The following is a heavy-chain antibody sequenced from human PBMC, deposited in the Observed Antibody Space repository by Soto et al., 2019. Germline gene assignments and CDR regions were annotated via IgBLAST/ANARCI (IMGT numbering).Heavy chain of an antibody. J-gene: IGHJ4*02. CDR2: ISYDGSNK. CDR1: GFTFSSYA. CDR3: ARAGAGTYYDFWSGYPNTGPFDY. D-gene: IGHD3-3*01. V-gene: IGHV3-30-3*01. Sequence: VQLVESGGGVVQPGRSLRLSCAASGFTFSSYAMHWVRQAPGKGLEWVAVISYDGSNKYYADSVKGRFTISRDNSKNTLYLQMNSLRAEDTAVYYCARAGAGTYYDFWSGYPNTGPFDYWGQGTLVTVSS.